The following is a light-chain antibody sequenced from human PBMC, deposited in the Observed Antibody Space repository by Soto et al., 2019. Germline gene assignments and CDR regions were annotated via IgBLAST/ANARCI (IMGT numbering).Light chain of an antibody. J-gene: IGKJ1*01. Sequence: TVMTQSPATLSVSPGEIATLSCRASQSVSSNYLAWYQHNPGQAPRLLIYGASSRAPGIPDRFSGSGSGTDFTLTINRLEPEDFAVYYCQQYGSSPEMFGQGTKVDIK. CDR2: GAS. V-gene: IGKV3-20*01. CDR3: QQYGSSPEM. CDR1: QSVSSNY.